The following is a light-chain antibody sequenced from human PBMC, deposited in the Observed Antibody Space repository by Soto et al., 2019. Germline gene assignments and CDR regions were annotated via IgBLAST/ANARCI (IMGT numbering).Light chain of an antibody. CDR1: QGIRND. Sequence: IHMTHSPSSLSASVGDRVTITCRASQGIRNDLGWYQKKPGKAPKLLIFAAFNLQSGVPSRFSGSGSGTEFTLAISSLQPDDFATYYCQQYNSYSFGQGTKVDIK. CDR2: AAF. J-gene: IGKJ1*01. CDR3: QQYNSYS. V-gene: IGKV1-17*01.